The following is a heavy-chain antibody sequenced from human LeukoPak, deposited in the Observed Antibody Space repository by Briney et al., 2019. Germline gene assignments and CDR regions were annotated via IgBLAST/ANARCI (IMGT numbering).Heavy chain of an antibody. V-gene: IGHV4-59*08. CDR3: ARHEGVAAVY. Sequence: SGTLSLTCTVSGGSISSYYWSWIRQPPGKGLEWIGNIYYSGSTNYNPSLKSRVTISVDTSKNQFSLKLSSVTAADTAVYYCARHEGVAAVYWGQGTLVTVSS. CDR2: IYYSGST. J-gene: IGHJ4*02. D-gene: IGHD6-13*01. CDR1: GGSISSYY.